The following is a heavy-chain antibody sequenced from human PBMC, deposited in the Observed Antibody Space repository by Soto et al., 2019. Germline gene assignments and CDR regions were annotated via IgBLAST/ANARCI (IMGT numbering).Heavy chain of an antibody. CDR1: GFTFSSYG. V-gene: IGHV3-33*01. Sequence: GGSLRLSCAASGFTFSSYGMHWVRQAPGKGLEWVAVIWYDGSNKYYADSVKGRFTISRDNSKNTLYLQMNSLRAEDTAVYYCAREEPRSDIWSGYRTFDYWGQGTLVTVSS. CDR3: AREEPRSDIWSGYRTFDY. CDR2: IWYDGSNK. J-gene: IGHJ4*02. D-gene: IGHD3-3*01.